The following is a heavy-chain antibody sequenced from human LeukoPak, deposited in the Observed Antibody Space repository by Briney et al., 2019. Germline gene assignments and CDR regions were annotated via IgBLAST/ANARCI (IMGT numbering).Heavy chain of an antibody. J-gene: IGHJ6*02. V-gene: IGHV1-46*01. CDR1: GYTFTSYY. Sequence: ASVKVSCKASGYTFTSYYMHWVRQAPGQGLEWMGIINPSGGSTSYAQKFQGRVTMTRDTSTSTVYMELSSLRSEDTAVYYCARGQVSKDSGSYYYGMDVWGQGTTVTVS. CDR3: ARGQVSKDSGSYYYGMDV. D-gene: IGHD1-26*01. CDR2: INPSGGST.